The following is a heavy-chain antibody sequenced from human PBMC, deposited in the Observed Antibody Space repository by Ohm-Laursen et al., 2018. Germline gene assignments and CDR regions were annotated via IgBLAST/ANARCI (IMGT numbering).Heavy chain of an antibody. CDR3: AGDRATTIFGVITHNWFDP. CDR1: GFTFSDYY. Sequence: GSLRLSCAAFGFTFSDYYMNWIRQAPGKGLEWVSYISSSGKTIYYADSVKGRFTISRDNAKNSLYLQMNSLRVEDTAVYYCAGDRATTIFGVITHNWFDPWGQGTLVTVSS. V-gene: IGHV3-11*01. J-gene: IGHJ5*02. D-gene: IGHD3-3*01. CDR2: ISSSGKTI.